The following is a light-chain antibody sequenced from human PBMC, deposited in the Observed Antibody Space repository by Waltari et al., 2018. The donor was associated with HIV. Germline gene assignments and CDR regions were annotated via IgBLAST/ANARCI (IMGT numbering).Light chain of an antibody. CDR2: SNN. CDR3: AAWDDSLNGVV. V-gene: IGLV1-44*01. J-gene: IGLJ2*01. CDR1: SSHIGSNT. Sequence: QSVLTQPPSASGTPGQRVTISCSGSSSHIGSNTVNWYQQLPGTAPKLLIYSNNQRPSGVPDRCSGSKSGTAASLAISGLQSEDEAYYYCAAWDDSLNGVVFGGGTKLTVL.